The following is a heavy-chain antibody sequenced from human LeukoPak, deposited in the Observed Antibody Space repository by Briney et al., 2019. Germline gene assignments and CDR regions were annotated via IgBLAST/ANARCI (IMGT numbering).Heavy chain of an antibody. Sequence: ASVKVSCKASGYTFTSYGISWVRQAPGQGLEWMGWISAYNGNTNYAQKLQGRVTMTTDTSTSTAYMELRSLRSDDTAVYYWARDQRRIVGAYYYYYGMDVWGQGTTVTVSS. CDR3: ARDQRRIVGAYYYYYGMDV. CDR1: GYTFTSYG. CDR2: ISAYNGNT. V-gene: IGHV1-18*01. D-gene: IGHD1-26*01. J-gene: IGHJ6*02.